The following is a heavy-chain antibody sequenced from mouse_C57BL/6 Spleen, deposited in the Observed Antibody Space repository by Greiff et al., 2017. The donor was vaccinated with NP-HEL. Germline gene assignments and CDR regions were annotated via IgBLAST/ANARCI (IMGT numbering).Heavy chain of an antibody. Sequence: DVQLQESGPGLVKPSQTVFLTCTVTGISITTGNYRWSWIRQFPGNKLEWIGYIYYSGTITYNPSLTSRTTITRDTPKNQFFLEMNSLTAEDTATYYCAREGGHYYGSSYVWYFDVWGTGTTVTVSS. V-gene: IGHV3-5*01. CDR1: GISITTGNYR. CDR3: AREGGHYYGSSYVWYFDV. D-gene: IGHD1-1*01. CDR2: IYYSGTI. J-gene: IGHJ1*03.